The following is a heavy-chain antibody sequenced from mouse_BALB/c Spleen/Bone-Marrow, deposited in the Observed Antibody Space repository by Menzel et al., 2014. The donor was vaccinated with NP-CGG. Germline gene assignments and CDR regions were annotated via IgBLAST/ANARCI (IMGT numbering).Heavy chain of an antibody. CDR1: GFNIKDTY. J-gene: IGHJ3*01. V-gene: IGHV14-3*02. Sequence: VQLQQSGAELVKPGASVKLSCTASGFNIKDTYMHWVKQRPEQGLEWFGWIDPANGNTKYDPKFQGKATITADTSSNTAYLQLSSLTSEDTAVYYCASYYYGSNLFAYWGQGTLVTVSA. D-gene: IGHD1-1*01. CDR2: IDPANGNT. CDR3: ASYYYGSNLFAY.